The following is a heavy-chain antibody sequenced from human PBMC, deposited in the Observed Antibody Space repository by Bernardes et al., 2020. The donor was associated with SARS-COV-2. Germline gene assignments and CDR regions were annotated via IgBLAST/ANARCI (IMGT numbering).Heavy chain of an antibody. V-gene: IGHV1-69*04. CDR2: IIPILGIA. J-gene: IGHJ4*02. CDR1: GGTFSSYT. Sequence: SVTVSCKASGGTFSSYTISWLRQAPGQGREWMGRIIPILGIANYAQKFQGRVTITADKSTSTAYMELSSLRSEDTAVYCCARDLKTSNWNYPLHYWGQGTLVTVSS. CDR3: ARDLKTSNWNYPLHY. D-gene: IGHD1-7*01.